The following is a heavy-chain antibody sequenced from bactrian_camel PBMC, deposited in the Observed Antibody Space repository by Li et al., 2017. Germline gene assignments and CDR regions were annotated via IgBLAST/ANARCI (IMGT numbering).Heavy chain of an antibody. J-gene: IGHJ4*01. CDR3: AADTIMSDCNDDIRANDYDH. D-gene: IGHD4*01. CDR1: GFTSMNHC. CDR2: VTETGACK. V-gene: IGHV3S40*01. Sequence: DVQLVESGGGSVQTGGSLRLSCAGSGFTSMNHCMTWVRQAPGKGVEWVATVTETGACKFYSDSVKGRFTIDRDNVNNLVFLDLSGLKTEDTAMYYCAADTIMSDCNDDIRANDYDHWGQGTQVTVS.